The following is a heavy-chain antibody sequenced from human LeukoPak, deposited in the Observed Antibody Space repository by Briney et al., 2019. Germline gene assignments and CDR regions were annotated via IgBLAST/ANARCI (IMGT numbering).Heavy chain of an antibody. CDR2: ITWNSRVK. D-gene: IGHD5-12*01. Sequence: PGGSLRLSCAASGFTFDNFAMHWVRQAPGKGLEWVSGITWNSRVKTYTPSVKGRFTISRDNAKNSLDLQMSSLRPEDTALYYCVKVKHRDGYTYGVYDSWGQGALITVSS. V-gene: IGHV3-9*01. J-gene: IGHJ5*01. CDR1: GFTFDNFA. CDR3: VKVKHRDGYTYGVYDS.